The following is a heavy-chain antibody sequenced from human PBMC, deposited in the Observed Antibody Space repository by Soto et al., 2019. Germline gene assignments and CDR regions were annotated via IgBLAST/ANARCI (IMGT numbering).Heavy chain of an antibody. CDR2: ISSSSSTI. Sequence: TGGSLRLSCAAPGFNFSSYSMNWVRQAPGKGLEWVSYISSSSSTIYYADSVKGRFTISRDNAKNSLYLQMNSLRDEDTAVYYCARDYYGSGSYSYGMDVWGQGTTVTVSS. D-gene: IGHD3-10*01. CDR3: ARDYYGSGSYSYGMDV. V-gene: IGHV3-48*02. J-gene: IGHJ6*02. CDR1: GFNFSSYS.